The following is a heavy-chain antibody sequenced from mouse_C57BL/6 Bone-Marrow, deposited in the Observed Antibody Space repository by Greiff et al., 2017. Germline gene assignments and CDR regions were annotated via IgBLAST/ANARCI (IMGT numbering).Heavy chain of an antibody. Sequence: QVQLQQSGAELARPGASVKLSCKASGYTFTSYGISWVKQRTGQGLEWIGEIYPRSGNTYYNEKFKGKATLTADKSSSTAYMGLRSLTSEDSAVYFCSMHYGNYVAGFAYWGQGTLVTVAA. V-gene: IGHV1-81*01. CDR3: SMHYGNYVAGFAY. J-gene: IGHJ3*01. D-gene: IGHD2-1*01. CDR1: GYTFTSYG. CDR2: IYPRSGNT.